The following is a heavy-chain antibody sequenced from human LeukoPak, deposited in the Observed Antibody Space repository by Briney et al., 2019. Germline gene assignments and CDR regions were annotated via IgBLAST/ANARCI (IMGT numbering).Heavy chain of an antibody. CDR2: IHFSGSA. D-gene: IGHD1-14*01. V-gene: IGHV4-59*08. CDR1: GGSINNYY. CDR3: ARHEPAWRGAFDI. Sequence: SETLSLTCSVSGGSINNYYWSWIRQPPGERPEYIGYIHFSGSAGYNPSLKSRVTISVDTSQKQFSLKLTSVTAADTAVYYCARHEPAWRGAFDIWGQGTRVTVSS. J-gene: IGHJ3*02.